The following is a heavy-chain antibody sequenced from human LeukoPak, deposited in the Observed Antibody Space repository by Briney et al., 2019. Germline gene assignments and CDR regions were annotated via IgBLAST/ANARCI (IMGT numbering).Heavy chain of an antibody. D-gene: IGHD6-13*01. CDR3: ARTYSSSWYTPYYFDY. CDR1: GYTFTGYY. J-gene: IGHJ4*02. CDR2: INPNSGGT. V-gene: IGHV1-2*02. Sequence: VSVKVSCKASGYTFTGYYMHWVRQAPGQGLEWMGWINPNSGGTNYAQKFQGRVTMTRDTSISTAYMELSRLRSDDTAVYYCARTYSSSWYTPYYFDYWGQGTLVTVSS.